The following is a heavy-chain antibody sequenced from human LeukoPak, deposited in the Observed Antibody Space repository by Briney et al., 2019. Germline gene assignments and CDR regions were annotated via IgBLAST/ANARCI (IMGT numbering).Heavy chain of an antibody. Sequence: PGGSLRLSCAASGFTFSSYGMHWVRQAPGKGLEWVAVIWYDGSNKYYADSVKGRFTISRDNSKNTLYLQMNSLRAEDTAVYYCARGLYSYGTRLPAGGDYWGQGTLVTVSS. J-gene: IGHJ4*02. CDR1: GFTFSSYG. CDR2: IWYDGSNK. CDR3: ARGLYSYGTRLPAGGDY. V-gene: IGHV3-33*08. D-gene: IGHD5-18*01.